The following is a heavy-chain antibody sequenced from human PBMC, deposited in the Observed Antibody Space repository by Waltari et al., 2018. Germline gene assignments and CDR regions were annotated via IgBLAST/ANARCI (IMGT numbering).Heavy chain of an antibody. CDR3: AREFKYDFWSGYSSGDY. J-gene: IGHJ4*02. D-gene: IGHD3-3*01. Sequence: QVQLQESGPGLVKPSETLSLTCAVSGYSISSGYYWGWIRQHPGKGLDGCGSISPSGSPHHHPHLKSRVTISVDTSKNQFSLKMSSVTAADTAVYYCAREFKYDFWSGYSSGDYWGQGTLVTVSS. CDR2: ISPSGSP. CDR1: GYSISSGYY. V-gene: IGHV4-38-2*02.